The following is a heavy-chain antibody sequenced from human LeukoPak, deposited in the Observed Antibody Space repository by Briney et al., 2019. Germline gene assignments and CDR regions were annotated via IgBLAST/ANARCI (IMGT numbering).Heavy chain of an antibody. V-gene: IGHV1-3*01. Sequence: GASVKVSCKVSGYTLTELSMHWVRQAPGQRLEWMGWINAGNGNTKYSQKFQGRVTITRDTSASTAYMELSSLRSEDTAVYYCARDPPWYYYDSSGYPDYWGQGTLVTVSS. CDR1: GYTLTELS. CDR3: ARDPPWYYYDSSGYPDY. D-gene: IGHD3-22*01. CDR2: INAGNGNT. J-gene: IGHJ4*02.